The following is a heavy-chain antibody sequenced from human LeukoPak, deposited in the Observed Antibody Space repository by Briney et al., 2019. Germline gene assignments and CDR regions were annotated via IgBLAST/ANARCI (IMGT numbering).Heavy chain of an antibody. J-gene: IGHJ6*03. CDR1: GGTFSSYA. Sequence: SVKVSCKASGGTFSSYAISWVRQAPGQGLEWMGGIIPIFGTANYAQKFQGRVTITADESTSTAYMELSSLRSEDTAVYYCARGVTVVPAAMEDYYYYYYMDVWGKGTTVTISS. CDR3: ARGVTVVPAAMEDYYYYYYMDV. V-gene: IGHV1-69*13. D-gene: IGHD2-2*01. CDR2: IIPIFGTA.